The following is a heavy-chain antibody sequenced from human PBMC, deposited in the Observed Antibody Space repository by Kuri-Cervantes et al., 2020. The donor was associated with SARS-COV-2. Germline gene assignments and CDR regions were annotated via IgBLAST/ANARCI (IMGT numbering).Heavy chain of an antibody. V-gene: IGHV3-53*01. J-gene: IGHJ6*03. CDR3: AREGSNDHHDYYDYYMDV. CDR2: IYTGGTT. CDR1: GFTVSSNY. Sequence: GESLKISCAASGFTVSSNYMSWVRQAPGKGPEWVSIIYTGGTTHYADSVKGRFTISRDNSKNTLYLQMNSLRAEDTAVYYCAREGSNDHHDYYDYYMDVWGKGTTVTVSS. D-gene: IGHD1-14*01.